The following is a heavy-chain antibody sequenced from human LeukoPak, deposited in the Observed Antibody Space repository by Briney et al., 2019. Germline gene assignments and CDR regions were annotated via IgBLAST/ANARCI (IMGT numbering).Heavy chain of an antibody. V-gene: IGHV4-59*01. CDR2: IDYSGGT. CDR3: ARGFDSKSTYFEA. Sequence: PSETLSLSCSVSGGSISRYYWNWIRQSPGMELEWIGYIDYSGGTKYNPSLKSRVTVSIDKSKNQFSLRLASVTAADSGVYYCARGFDSKSTYFEAWGQGTPVTVSS. CDR1: GGSISRYY. J-gene: IGHJ4*02. D-gene: IGHD5-12*01.